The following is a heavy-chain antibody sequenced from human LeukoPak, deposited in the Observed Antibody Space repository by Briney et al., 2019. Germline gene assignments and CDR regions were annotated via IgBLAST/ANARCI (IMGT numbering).Heavy chain of an antibody. Sequence: SVKVSCKASGDTFDRFPISWVRLAPGQGLEWMGRIIPVFDMTHYAPKFQGRITMTADTSTTTAYMELRSLKSEDTAVYYCAKGPHDYGDFVYLWGQGTRVTVSS. V-gene: IGHV1-69*04. CDR3: AKGPHDYGDFVYL. CDR2: IIPVFDMT. CDR1: GDTFDRFP. D-gene: IGHD4-17*01. J-gene: IGHJ5*02.